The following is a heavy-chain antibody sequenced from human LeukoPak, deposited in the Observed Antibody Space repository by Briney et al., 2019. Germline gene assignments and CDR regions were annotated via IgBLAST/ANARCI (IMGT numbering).Heavy chain of an antibody. V-gene: IGHV3-23*01. D-gene: IGHD3-22*01. J-gene: IGHJ4*02. CDR3: GGSSGYYLNHEYYFDY. CDR2: ISGSGGST. CDR1: GFTFSSYV. Sequence: PGGSLRLSCAASGFTFSSYVMSWVRQAPGKGLEWVSAISGSGGSTYYADSVKGRFTISRDNSKNTLYLQMNSLRAEDTAVYYCGGSSGYYLNHEYYFDYWGQGTLVTVSS.